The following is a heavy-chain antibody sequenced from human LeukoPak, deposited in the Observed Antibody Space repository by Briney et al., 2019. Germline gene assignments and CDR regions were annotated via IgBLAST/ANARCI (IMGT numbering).Heavy chain of an antibody. D-gene: IGHD5-18*01. CDR2: IYTSGST. J-gene: IGHJ4*02. CDR3: ARDKEHSYGRNFDY. Sequence: SETLSLTCTVSGGSISSGSYYWSWIRQPAGKGLEWIGRIYTSGSTNYNPSLKSRVTISVDTSKNQFSLKLSSVTAADTAVYYCARDKEHSYGRNFDYWGQGTLVTVSS. CDR1: GGSISSGSYY. V-gene: IGHV4-61*02.